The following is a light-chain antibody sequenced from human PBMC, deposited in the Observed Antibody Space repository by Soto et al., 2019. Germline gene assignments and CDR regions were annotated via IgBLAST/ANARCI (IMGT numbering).Light chain of an antibody. CDR1: SSNIGAGYD. Sequence: QSVLTQPPSVSGAPGQRVTISCTGSSSNIGAGYDVHWYQQRPGTAPKLLIYGNKIRPSGVPDRFSGSKSGTSASLAITGLQAEDEADYYCQSYDSSLSVSYVFGTGTKLTVL. CDR2: GNK. CDR3: QSYDSSLSVSYV. J-gene: IGLJ1*01. V-gene: IGLV1-40*01.